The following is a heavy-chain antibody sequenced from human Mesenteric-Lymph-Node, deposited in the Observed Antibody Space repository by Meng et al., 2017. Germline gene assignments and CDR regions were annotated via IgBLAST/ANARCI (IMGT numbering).Heavy chain of an antibody. Sequence: QVQLLQSGAVVKKPGSSGKASCKAAGGTCSSYTISWVRQAPGQGLEWMGRIIPILGIANYAQKFQGRVTITADKSTSTAYMELSSLRSEDTAVYYCARDSSPPHPHPGWFDPWGQGTLVTVSS. J-gene: IGHJ5*02. D-gene: IGHD1-14*01. CDR1: GGTCSSYT. V-gene: IGHV1-69*08. CDR2: IIPILGIA. CDR3: ARDSSPPHPHPGWFDP.